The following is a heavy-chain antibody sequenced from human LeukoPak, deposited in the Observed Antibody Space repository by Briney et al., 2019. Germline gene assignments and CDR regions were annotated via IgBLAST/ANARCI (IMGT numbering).Heavy chain of an antibody. D-gene: IGHD6-19*01. CDR1: VYTFTSSG. J-gene: IGHJ4*02. CDR2: ISTYTGYS. CDR3: AKNSSGGYSDY. V-gene: IGHV1-18*01. Sequence: ASVTVSCKASVYTFTSSGISWVRQAPGQGLEWMGWISTYTGYSKYAQNLQGRVTMTADTSTSTAYMELSSLRSDDTAVYYCAKNSSGGYSDYWGQGTLVTVSS.